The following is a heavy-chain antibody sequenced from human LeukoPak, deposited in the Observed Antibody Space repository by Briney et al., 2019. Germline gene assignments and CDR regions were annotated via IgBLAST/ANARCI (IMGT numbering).Heavy chain of an antibody. D-gene: IGHD1-26*01. CDR3: ASFLGATLDY. Sequence: SETLSLTCAVYGGSFSGYYWSWIRQPPGKGLEWIGEINHSGSTNYNPSLKSRVTISVDTSKNQFSLKLSSVTAEDTAVYYCASFLGATLDYWGQGTLVTVSS. CDR1: GGSFSGYY. J-gene: IGHJ4*02. V-gene: IGHV4-34*01. CDR2: INHSGST.